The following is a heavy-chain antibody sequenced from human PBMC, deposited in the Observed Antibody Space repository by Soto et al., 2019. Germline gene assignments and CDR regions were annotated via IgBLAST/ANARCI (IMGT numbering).Heavy chain of an antibody. CDR3: AKGLWFGELPFDAFDI. CDR2: ISYDGRNK. CDR1: GFTFSSYG. Sequence: QVQLVESGGGVVQPGRSLRLSCAASGFTFSSYGMHWVRQASGKGLEWVAVISYDGRNKYYADSVKGRFTISRDNSKNTLYLQMNSLRAEVTAVYYCAKGLWFGELPFDAFDIWGQGTMVTVSS. J-gene: IGHJ3*02. D-gene: IGHD3-10*01. V-gene: IGHV3-30*18.